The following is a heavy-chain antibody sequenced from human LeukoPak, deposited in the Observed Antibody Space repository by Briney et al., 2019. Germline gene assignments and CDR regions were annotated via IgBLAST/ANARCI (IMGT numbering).Heavy chain of an antibody. D-gene: IGHD2-15*01. V-gene: IGHV3-23*01. J-gene: IGHJ6*03. CDR2: IFPSGDEI. Sequence: GGSLRLSCAASGFTFSTFAMIWVRQPPGKGLEWVSSIFPSGDEIHYADSVRGRFTISRDNSKNTLYLQMNSLRAEDTAIYYCAKNGDRGAYCTGGTCYPYFYYYMDVWGKGTTVTI. CDR3: AKNGDRGAYCTGGTCYPYFYYYMDV. CDR1: GFTFSTFA.